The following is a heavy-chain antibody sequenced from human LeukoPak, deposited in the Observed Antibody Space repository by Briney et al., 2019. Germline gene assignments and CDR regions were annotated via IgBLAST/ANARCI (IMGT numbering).Heavy chain of an antibody. CDR2: INQDGSEK. J-gene: IGHJ1*01. D-gene: IGHD6-13*01. Sequence: SGGSLRLSCAASGFTFSGYWMSWVRQAPGKGLEWVANINQDGSEKYYVDSVKGRFTISRDNAKNSLSLQMGSLRVEDTAVYYCARESTAGYNSSWYGFRNWGQGTLVSVSS. CDR1: GFTFSGYW. V-gene: IGHV3-7*01. CDR3: ARESTAGYNSSWYGFRN.